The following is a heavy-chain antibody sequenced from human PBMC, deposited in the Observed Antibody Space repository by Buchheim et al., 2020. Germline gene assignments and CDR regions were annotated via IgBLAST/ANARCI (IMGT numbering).Heavy chain of an antibody. J-gene: IGHJ6*02. CDR2: IYYSGST. D-gene: IGHD2-2*01. CDR3: ARDRVVPAARYYYYGMDV. CDR1: GGSISSSSYY. V-gene: IGHV4-39*07. Sequence: QLQLQESGPGLVKPSETLSLTCTVSGGSISSSSYYWGWIRQPPGKGLEWIGSIYYSGSTYYNPSLKSRVTISVDTSKNHFSLKLSSVTAADTAVYYCARDRVVPAARYYYYGMDVWGQGTT.